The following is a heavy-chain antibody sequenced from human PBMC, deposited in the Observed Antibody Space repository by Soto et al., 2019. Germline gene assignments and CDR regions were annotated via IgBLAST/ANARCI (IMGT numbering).Heavy chain of an antibody. CDR3: ATAEVDY. V-gene: IGHV3-74*01. J-gene: IGHJ4*02. CDR1: GFTFANSW. CDR2: MNRDGSTT. Sequence: GGSLRLSCAASGFTFANSWMHWVRQAPGKGLEWVSRMNRDGSTTNYADSVKGRFTVSRDNAKYTLHLQMNSLGAEDTAVYYCATAEVDYWGPGTLVTVSS.